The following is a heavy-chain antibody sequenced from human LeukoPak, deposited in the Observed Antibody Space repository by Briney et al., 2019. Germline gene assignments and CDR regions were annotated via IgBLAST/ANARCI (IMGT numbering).Heavy chain of an antibody. V-gene: IGHV3-64*01. CDR3: ARVGYSSSWYSPYYFDY. J-gene: IGHJ4*02. CDR2: ISSNGGST. D-gene: IGHD6-13*01. Sequence: GGSLRLSCAASGFTFRSYAMHWVRQAPGKGLEYVSAISSNGGSTYYANSVKGRFTISRDNSKNTLYLQMGSLRAEDMAVYYCARVGYSSSWYSPYYFDYWGQGTLVTVSS. CDR1: GFTFRSYA.